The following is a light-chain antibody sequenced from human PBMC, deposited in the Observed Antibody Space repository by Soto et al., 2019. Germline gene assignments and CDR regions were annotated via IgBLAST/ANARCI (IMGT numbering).Light chain of an antibody. J-gene: IGLJ2*01. CDR3: SSYAGSNTVV. CDR2: GVS. CDR1: ITDIGAYNY. V-gene: IGLV2-8*01. Sequence: QSVLTQPASVSGSPGQSITISCTGTITDIGAYNYVSWYQQHPGKDPKLLIYGVSSRPSGVPDRFSGSKSGNTASLTVSGLQAEDEADYYCSSYAGSNTVVFGGGTKLTVL.